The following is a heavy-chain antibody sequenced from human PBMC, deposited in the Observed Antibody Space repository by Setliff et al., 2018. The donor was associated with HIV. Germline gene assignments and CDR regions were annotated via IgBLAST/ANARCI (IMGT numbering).Heavy chain of an antibody. CDR2: IIPILGIK. D-gene: IGHD3-22*01. Sequence: SVKVSCKASGGTFGSFALSWVRQAPGQGLEWMGGIIPILGIKNYAQRFQGRVTITADKSTSTAYMELSSLRSEDTAVYYCARGATYYYASSGYYSLLADAFDIWGQGTMVT. CDR1: GGTFGSFA. V-gene: IGHV1-69*10. CDR3: ARGATYYYASSGYYSLLADAFDI. J-gene: IGHJ3*02.